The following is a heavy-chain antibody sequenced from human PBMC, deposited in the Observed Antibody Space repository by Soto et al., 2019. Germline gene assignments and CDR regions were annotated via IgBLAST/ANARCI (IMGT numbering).Heavy chain of an antibody. Sequence: ASVKVSCKASGYTFTGYYIHWVRQAPGQGLEWMGWINPNSGDTSYAQKFHGWVTMTSDTSISTAYMELNRLRSDDTAVYYCLRVIGAYDTSADYRLDFWG. CDR3: LRVIGAYDTSADYRLDF. D-gene: IGHD3-22*01. CDR2: INPNSGDT. V-gene: IGHV1-2*04. CDR1: GYTFTGYY. J-gene: IGHJ6*02.